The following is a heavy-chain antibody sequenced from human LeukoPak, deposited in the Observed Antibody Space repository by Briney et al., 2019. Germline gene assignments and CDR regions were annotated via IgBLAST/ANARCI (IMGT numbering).Heavy chain of an antibody. CDR2: IGSRADR. Sequence: AGSLRLSCAASGFTFSSYAMTWVRQAPAQGLEWVSSIGSRADRYYADSVKRRFTISRDNSKNTLYVQMNSLRAGDTAVYYCAKGGIGEAGLDYWGQGILVTVSS. J-gene: IGHJ4*02. D-gene: IGHD6-13*01. V-gene: IGHV3-23*01. CDR3: AKGGIGEAGLDY. CDR1: GFTFSSYA.